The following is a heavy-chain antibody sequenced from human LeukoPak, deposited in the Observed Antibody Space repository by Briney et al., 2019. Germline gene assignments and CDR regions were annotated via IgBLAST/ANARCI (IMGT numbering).Heavy chain of an antibody. CDR1: GGSIISYY. CDR2: IYYSGGT. J-gene: IGHJ4*02. Sequence: SETLSHTCTVSGGSIISYYWTWTRQPPGKGLGLECIGYIYYSGGTNPNPSLKSRVTISIDTSKNQVSLKLSSVTAADTAVYYCARLWDSSSSLDYWGQGTLVTVSS. D-gene: IGHD6-6*01. V-gene: IGHV4-59*08. CDR3: ARLWDSSSSLDY.